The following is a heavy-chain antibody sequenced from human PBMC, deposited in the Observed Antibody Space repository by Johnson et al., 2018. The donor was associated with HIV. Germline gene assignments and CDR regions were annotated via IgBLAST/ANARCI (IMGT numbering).Heavy chain of an antibody. CDR1: GFTVSSNY. D-gene: IGHD6-13*01. CDR3: ARDRPGQQLVRGGAFDI. J-gene: IGHJ3*02. Sequence: VQLVESGGGLIQPGGSLRLSCAASGFTVSSNYMSWVRQAPGKGLEWVSLIYGGGITYNADSVKGRFTISRDNFKNTLYLQMNSLRAEDTAVYYCARDRPGQQLVRGGAFDIWGQGTMVTVSS. V-gene: IGHV3-66*01. CDR2: IYGGGIT.